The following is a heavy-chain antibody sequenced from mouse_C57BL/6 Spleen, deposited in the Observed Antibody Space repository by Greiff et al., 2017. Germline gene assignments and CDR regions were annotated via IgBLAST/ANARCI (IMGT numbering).Heavy chain of an antibody. Sequence: DVMLVESGGGLVKPGGSLKLSCAASGFTFSSYTMSWVRQTPEKRLEWVATISGGGGNTYYPDSVKGRFTISRDNAKNTLYLQMSSLRSEDTALYYCAREDYYYGSSLWYFDVWGTGTTVTVSS. CDR3: AREDYYYGSSLWYFDV. D-gene: IGHD1-1*01. CDR1: GFTFSSYT. CDR2: ISGGGGNT. V-gene: IGHV5-9*01. J-gene: IGHJ1*03.